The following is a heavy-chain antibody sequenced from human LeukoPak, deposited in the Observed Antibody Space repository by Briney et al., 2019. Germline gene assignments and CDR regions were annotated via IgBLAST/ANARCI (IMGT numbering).Heavy chain of an antibody. D-gene: IGHD3-22*01. CDR2: ISGNGVST. CDR3: AKAPLSYDSSGPFDY. Sequence: GGSLRLSCVTSGFTFSSYAMSWVRQAPGKGLEWVSAISGNGVSTYYADSVKGRFTISRDNSKNTLYLQMNSLRAEDTAVYYCAKAPLSYDSSGPFDYWGQGTLVTVSS. J-gene: IGHJ4*02. CDR1: GFTFSSYA. V-gene: IGHV3-23*01.